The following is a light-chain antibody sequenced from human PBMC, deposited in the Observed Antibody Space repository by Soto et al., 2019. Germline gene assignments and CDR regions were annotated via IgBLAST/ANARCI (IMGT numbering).Light chain of an antibody. CDR1: QSINSY. CDR3: QQSYITPLT. CDR2: TAS. V-gene: IGKV1-39*01. J-gene: IGKJ4*01. Sequence: DIQMTQSPSSLSASVGDRVAITCRASQSINSYLNWYQQRPGKAPKLLIYTASSLQSGVPSRFSGSGSGTDFTLTISSLQPEDFASYYCQQSYITPLTFDGGTKVEIK.